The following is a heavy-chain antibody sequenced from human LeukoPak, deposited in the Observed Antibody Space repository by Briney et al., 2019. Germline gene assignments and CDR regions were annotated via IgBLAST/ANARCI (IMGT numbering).Heavy chain of an antibody. V-gene: IGHV3-20*04. CDR1: GFTFSSYS. J-gene: IGHJ3*02. CDR3: ARGRQQLNLLAAFDI. D-gene: IGHD6-13*01. Sequence: PGGSLRLSCAASGFTFSSYSMNWVRQAPGKGLEWVSGINWNGGSTGYADSVKGRFTISRDNAKNSLYLQMDSLRAEDTALYYCARGRQQLNLLAAFDIWGQGTMVTVSS. CDR2: INWNGGST.